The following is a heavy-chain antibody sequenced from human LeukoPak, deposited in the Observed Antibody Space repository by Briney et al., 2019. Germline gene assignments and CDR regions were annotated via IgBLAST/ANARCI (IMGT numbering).Heavy chain of an antibody. J-gene: IGHJ4*02. CDR2: FDPEDGET. CDR3: ATDLYYDFWSGYNDY. D-gene: IGHD3-3*01. CDR1: GYTLTVLS. V-gene: IGHV1-24*01. Sequence: ASVKVSCKVSGYTLTVLSMHWVRQAPGKGLEWMGGFDPEDGETIYAQKFQGRVTMTEDTSTDTAYMELSSLRSEDTAVYYCATDLYYDFWSGYNDYWGQGTLVTVSS.